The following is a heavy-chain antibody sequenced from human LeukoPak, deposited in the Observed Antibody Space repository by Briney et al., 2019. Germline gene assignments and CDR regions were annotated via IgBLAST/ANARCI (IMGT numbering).Heavy chain of an antibody. V-gene: IGHV3-23*01. Sequence: GGSLRLSCAASGFTFSSYAMSWVRQAPGKGLEWVSSISNSGGRTVYTDSVKGRFTISRDNSKITLYLQMNSLRAEDTAVYYCAKPTEHSSSSFSGKAYYYGMDVWGQGTTVTVSS. CDR3: AKPTEHSSSSFSGKAYYYGMDV. J-gene: IGHJ6*02. CDR1: GFTFSSYA. D-gene: IGHD6-6*01. CDR2: ISNSGGRT.